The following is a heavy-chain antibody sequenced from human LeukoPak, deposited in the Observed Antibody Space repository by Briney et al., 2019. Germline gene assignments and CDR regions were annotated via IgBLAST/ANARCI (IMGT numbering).Heavy chain of an antibody. Sequence: SETLSLTCTVSGGSISSGGYYWSWIRQHPGKGLEWIGYIYYSGSTYYNPSLKSRVTISVDTSKNQFSLKLSSVTAADTAVYYCARTTYSYDSSGPPYYLDYWGQGTLVTVSS. D-gene: IGHD3-22*01. CDR1: GGSISSGGYY. V-gene: IGHV4-31*03. CDR3: ARTTYSYDSSGPPYYLDY. CDR2: IYYSGST. J-gene: IGHJ4*02.